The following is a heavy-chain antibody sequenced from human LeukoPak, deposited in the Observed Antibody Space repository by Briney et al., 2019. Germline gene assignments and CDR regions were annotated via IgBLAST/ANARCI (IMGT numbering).Heavy chain of an antibody. D-gene: IGHD3-16*01. CDR1: GYTFTAYA. V-gene: IGHV1-3*01. J-gene: IGHJ4*02. CDR3: ARAPNPWGVDY. CDR2: INAGNGNT. Sequence: ASVKVSCKASGYTFTAYAMHWVRQAPGQRLEWMGWINAGNGNTKYSQKFQGRVTMTRDTSTSTVYMELSSLRSEDTAVYYCARAPNPWGVDYWGQGTLVTVSS.